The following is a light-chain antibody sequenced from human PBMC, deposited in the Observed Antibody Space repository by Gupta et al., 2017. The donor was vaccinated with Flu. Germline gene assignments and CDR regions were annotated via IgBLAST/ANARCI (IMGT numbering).Light chain of an antibody. J-gene: IGLJ2*01. Sequence: QSALTQPASVSGSPGQSITISCTGTSSDVGGYNYVSWYQHHPGKAPKLIMYEVGNRPSGISDRFSGSKSGNTASLTISGLQADDEADYYCTSYARSNTVVFGGGTKVTVL. CDR1: SSDVGGYNY. V-gene: IGLV2-14*01. CDR2: EVG. CDR3: TSYARSNTVV.